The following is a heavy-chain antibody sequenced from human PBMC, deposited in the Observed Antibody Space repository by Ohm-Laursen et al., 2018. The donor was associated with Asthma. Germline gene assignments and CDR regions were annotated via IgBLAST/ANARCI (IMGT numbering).Heavy chain of an antibody. CDR2: INHIGST. CDR1: GWSLSGYY. Sequence: SDTLSLTCAVPGWSLSGYYWTWIRQSPGKWLEWIGEINHIGSTNYNPSLMTRVTISVDTSKNQFSLRLSSVTAADTAVYYCAKGPDDYGDYLDWYFDVWGRGTLVTVSS. V-gene: IGHV4-34*01. D-gene: IGHD4-17*01. CDR3: AKGPDDYGDYLDWYFDV. J-gene: IGHJ2*01.